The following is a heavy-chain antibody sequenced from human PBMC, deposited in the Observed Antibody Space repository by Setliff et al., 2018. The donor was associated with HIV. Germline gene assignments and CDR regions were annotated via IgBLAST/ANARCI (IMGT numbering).Heavy chain of an antibody. J-gene: IGHJ5*02. CDR3: ARADVSYYGSGSYLNWFDP. Sequence: GASVKVSCKASGYTFTGYYMHWVRQAPGQGLEWMGRINPNSGGTNYAQKFQGRVTMTRDTSISTAYMELGRLRSDDTAVYYCARADVSYYGSGSYLNWFDPWGQGTLVTVSS. V-gene: IGHV1-2*06. D-gene: IGHD3-10*01. CDR2: INPNSGGT. CDR1: GYTFTGYY.